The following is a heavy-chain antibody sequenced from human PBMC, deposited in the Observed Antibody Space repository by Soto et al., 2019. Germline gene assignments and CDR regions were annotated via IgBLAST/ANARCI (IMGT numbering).Heavy chain of an antibody. CDR2: FDPEDGET. J-gene: IGHJ3*02. Sequence: ASVKVSCKVSRYTLTELSMHWVRQAPGKGLEWMGGFDPEDGETIYAQKFQGRVTMTEDTSTDTAYMELSSLRSEDTAVYYCATGGSAFSSSWYDAFDIWGQGTMVTVS. V-gene: IGHV1-24*01. D-gene: IGHD6-13*01. CDR1: RYTLTELS. CDR3: ATGGSAFSSSWYDAFDI.